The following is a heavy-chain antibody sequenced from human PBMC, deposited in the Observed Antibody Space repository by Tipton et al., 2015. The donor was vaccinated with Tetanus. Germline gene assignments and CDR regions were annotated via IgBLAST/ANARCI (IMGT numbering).Heavy chain of an antibody. Sequence: QSGAEVKKPGSSVKVSCETAGGSFSTYVTSWVRQAPGQGLEWKGSIIPIFGTITYAQKFQGRVTITADKSTSTAHMSLSSLRSDDTAVYYCARGHSSSWFHVWFDPWGQGTLVSVSS. CDR1: GGSFSTYV. CDR3: ARGHSSSWFHVWFDP. D-gene: IGHD6-13*01. J-gene: IGHJ5*02. CDR2: IIPIFGTI. V-gene: IGHV1-69*06.